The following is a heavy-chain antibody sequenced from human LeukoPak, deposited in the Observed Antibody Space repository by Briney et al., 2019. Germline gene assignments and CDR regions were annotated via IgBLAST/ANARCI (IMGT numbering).Heavy chain of an antibody. Sequence: GGSLRLSCAASGFTFSNYGMHWVRQAPGKGLEWVAVIWYDGSNKYYADSVKGRFTISGDNSKNTLYLQTNSLRVEDTAVYYCAKEDSSSWYSNHYYYMDVWGKGTTVTVSS. V-gene: IGHV3-33*06. D-gene: IGHD6-13*01. CDR1: GFTFSNYG. J-gene: IGHJ6*03. CDR3: AKEDSSSWYSNHYYYMDV. CDR2: IWYDGSNK.